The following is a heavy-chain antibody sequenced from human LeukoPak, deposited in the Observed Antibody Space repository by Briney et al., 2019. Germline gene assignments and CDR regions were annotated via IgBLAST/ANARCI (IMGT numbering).Heavy chain of an antibody. CDR2: IYYSGKT. J-gene: IGHJ4*02. V-gene: IGHV4-38-2*02. CDR3: TRELSGSQDY. Sequence: SETLSLTCTVSGYSISGAYYWGWIRQPPGKGLEWIGSIYYSGKTYYNPSLKSRVSVSADTSKNQFSLKLSSVTAADTAVYYCTRELSGSQDYWGQGTLVTVSS. CDR1: GYSISGAYY. D-gene: IGHD3-22*01.